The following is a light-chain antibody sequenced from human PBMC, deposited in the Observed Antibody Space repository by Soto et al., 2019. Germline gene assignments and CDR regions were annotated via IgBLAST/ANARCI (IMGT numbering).Light chain of an antibody. CDR2: DVS. Sequence: QSALTQPRSVSGSPGQSVTISCTGTSSDVGGYNYVSWYQQHPGKAPKLMIYDVSKRPSGVPDRFSDSKSGNTASLTISGLQAEDEADYYCCSYAGSRGVVFGGGTKLTVL. CDR3: CSYAGSRGVV. J-gene: IGLJ2*01. V-gene: IGLV2-11*01. CDR1: SSDVGGYNY.